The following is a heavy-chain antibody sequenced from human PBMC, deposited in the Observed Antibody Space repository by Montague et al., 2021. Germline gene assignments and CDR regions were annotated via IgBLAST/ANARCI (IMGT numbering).Heavy chain of an antibody. CDR1: GGSISTYY. V-gene: IGHV4-4*09. CDR3: AGGEGVVPAARFDF. D-gene: IGHD3-16*01. CDR2: FAQNVASGASGST. J-gene: IGHJ4*02. Sequence: SETLSLTCAVSGGSISTYYWTWIRQSPGKGLEYIGYFAQNVASGASGSTNYHPSLRGRVTVSVDSSKNQVSLKMTSVTATDTGVYYCAGGEGVVPAARFDFWGRGTLVSVSS.